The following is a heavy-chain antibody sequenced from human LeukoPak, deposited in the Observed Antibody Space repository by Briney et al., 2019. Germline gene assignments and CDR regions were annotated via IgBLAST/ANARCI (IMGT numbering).Heavy chain of an antibody. CDR1: GFTFSSYE. CDR2: ISSSGSTI. Sequence: GGSLRLSCAASGFTFSSYEMNWVRQAPGEGLEWVSYISSSGSTIYYADSVKGRFTISRDNAKNSLYLQMNSLRAEDTAVYYCARDGGDHVFDYWGQGTLVTVSS. D-gene: IGHD4-17*01. J-gene: IGHJ4*02. CDR3: ARDGGDHVFDY. V-gene: IGHV3-48*03.